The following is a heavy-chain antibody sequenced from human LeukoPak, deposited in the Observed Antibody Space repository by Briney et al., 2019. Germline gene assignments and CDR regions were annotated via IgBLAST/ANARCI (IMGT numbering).Heavy chain of an antibody. CDR2: IYPGDSDT. J-gene: IGHJ4*02. V-gene: IGHV5-51*01. D-gene: IGHD1-14*01. Sequence: GESLKISCKGSGYSFTSYWIGWVRQMPGKGLEWVGIIYPGDSDTRYSPSFQGQVTISADKSITTAYLQWSSLKASDTATYYCARPAAITEERDYWGQGTLVTVSS. CDR3: ARPAAITEERDY. CDR1: GYSFTSYW.